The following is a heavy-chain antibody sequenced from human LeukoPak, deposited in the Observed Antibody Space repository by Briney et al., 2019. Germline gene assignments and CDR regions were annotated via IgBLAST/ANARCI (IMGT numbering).Heavy chain of an antibody. V-gene: IGHV1-24*01. Sequence: GASVKVSCKVSGYTPTELSMHWVRQAPGKGLEWMGGFDPEDGETIYAQKFQGRVTMTEGTSTDTAYMELSSLRSEDTAVYYCATRYPLDAFDIWGQGTMVTVSS. CDR2: FDPEDGET. D-gene: IGHD3-9*01. CDR3: ATRYPLDAFDI. CDR1: GYTPTELS. J-gene: IGHJ3*02.